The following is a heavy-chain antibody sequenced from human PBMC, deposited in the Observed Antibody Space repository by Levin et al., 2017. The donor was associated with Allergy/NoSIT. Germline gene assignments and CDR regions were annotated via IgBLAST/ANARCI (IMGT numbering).Heavy chain of an antibody. V-gene: IGHV4-59*01. CDR1: GDSISTYY. Sequence: SETLSLTCAVSGDSISTYYWSWIRQSPGKGLEWIGYIYNSGYVYNSETNNDSPSLRGRVTISVDTSMNQVSLRLSSVTAADTAVYYCARGSYSGYDFVYWGQGTLVTVSS. J-gene: IGHJ4*02. CDR2: IYNSGYVYNSETN. CDR3: ARGSYSGYDFVY. D-gene: IGHD5-12*01.